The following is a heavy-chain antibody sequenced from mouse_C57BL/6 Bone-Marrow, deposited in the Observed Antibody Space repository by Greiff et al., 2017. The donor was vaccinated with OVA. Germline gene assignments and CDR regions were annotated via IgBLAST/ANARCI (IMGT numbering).Heavy chain of an antibody. CDR1: GFSLTSYG. Sequence: VQLQQSGPGLVQPSQSLSITCTVSGFSLTSYGVHWVRQPPGKGLEWLGVIWSGGSTDYNAAFISRLSISKDNSKSHFFFKMNSLQADDTAVYYCAKNWGDGYYFDCWGQGTTLTVSS. J-gene: IGHJ2*01. CDR2: IWSGGST. CDR3: AKNWGDGYYFDC. V-gene: IGHV2-4*01. D-gene: IGHD2-3*01.